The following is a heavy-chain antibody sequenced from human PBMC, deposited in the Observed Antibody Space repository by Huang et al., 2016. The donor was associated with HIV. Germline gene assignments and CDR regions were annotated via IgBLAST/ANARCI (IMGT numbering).Heavy chain of an antibody. J-gene: IGHJ4*02. D-gene: IGHD3-16*02. CDR3: AREDDYVWVSYRYKYFDY. V-gene: IGHV3-48*02. Sequence: EVQLVESGGGLVQPGGSLRLSCAAYGFTFTSYRRTWVRHVPGKGLYCVSYISSTTSTIYYADAVKGRFTISRDNAKNSLYLQMNSLRDEDTAVYYCAREDDYVWVSYRYKYFDYWGQGTLVTVSS. CDR2: ISSTTSTI. CDR1: GFTFTSYR.